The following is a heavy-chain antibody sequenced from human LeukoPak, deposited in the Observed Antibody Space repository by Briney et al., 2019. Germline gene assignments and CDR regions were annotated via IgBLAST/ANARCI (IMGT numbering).Heavy chain of an antibody. CDR2: IYYSGST. CDR3: ARHSSSWYHFDY. J-gene: IGHJ4*02. Sequence: SETLSLTCTVSGGSISSYYWSWIRQPPGKGLEWIGYIYYSGSTNYNPSLKSRVTISVVTSKNQFSLNLSSVTAADTAVYYCARHSSSWYHFDYWGQGTLVTVSS. V-gene: IGHV4-59*08. CDR1: GGSISSYY. D-gene: IGHD6-13*01.